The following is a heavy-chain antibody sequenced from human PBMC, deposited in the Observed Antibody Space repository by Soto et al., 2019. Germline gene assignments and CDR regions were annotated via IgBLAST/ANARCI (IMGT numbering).Heavy chain of an antibody. V-gene: IGHV3-66*01. CDR1: GFTVSNNY. CDR2: IYSGGAT. D-gene: IGHD1-1*01. Sequence: EVQLVESGGGLVQPGGSLRLSCAASGFTVSNNYMRWVRQAPGKGLEWVSLIYSGGATYYADSVKGRFTISRDNSKNTLYLQMNSRRGEDTAVYYCARDGTYNWVGGQGILVTVSS. J-gene: IGHJ4*02. CDR3: ARDGTYNWV.